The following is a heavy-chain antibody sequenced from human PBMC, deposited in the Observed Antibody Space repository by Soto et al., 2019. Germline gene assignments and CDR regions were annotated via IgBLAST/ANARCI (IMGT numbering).Heavy chain of an antibody. Sequence: PGGSLRLSCAASGFTFSSYAVHWVRQAPGKGLEWVAVISYDGSNKYYADSVKGRFTISRDNSKNTLYLQMNSLRAEDTAVYYCARDSERYYYDSSGRFDYWGQGTLVTVSS. CDR2: ISYDGSNK. D-gene: IGHD3-22*01. J-gene: IGHJ4*02. CDR3: ARDSERYYYDSSGRFDY. CDR1: GFTFSSYA. V-gene: IGHV3-30-3*01.